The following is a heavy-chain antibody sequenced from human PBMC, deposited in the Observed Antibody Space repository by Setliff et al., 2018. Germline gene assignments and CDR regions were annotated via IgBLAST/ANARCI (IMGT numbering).Heavy chain of an antibody. J-gene: IGHJ4*02. CDR3: ARGFDVCGGGACYTDGPYYFDY. V-gene: IGHV4-39*07. D-gene: IGHD2-21*02. CDR2: ISYGGNT. Sequence: SETLSLTCTVSGASISANHYWGWIRQTPGKGLEWIGSISYGGNTYYDPSLKSRVTIFADTSKNQFSLKLSSVAAADTAVYYCARGFDVCGGGACYTDGPYYFDYWGLGTLVTVSS. CDR1: GASISANHY.